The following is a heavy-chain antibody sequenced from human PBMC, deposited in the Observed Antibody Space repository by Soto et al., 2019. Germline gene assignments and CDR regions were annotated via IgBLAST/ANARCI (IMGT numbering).Heavy chain of an antibody. CDR3: AKWGGAGSDC. Sequence: EVQLVESGGGLVQPGGSLRLSCADARFTLGSYYMSWVRQAQGKGLEWVANVNEDGSEKYYVDSVKGRFTVSRDNAKNSLYLQMNSLRAEDTAVYYCAKWGGAGSDCWGQGTLVTVSS. V-gene: IGHV3-7*01. D-gene: IGHD1-26*01. J-gene: IGHJ4*02. CDR1: RFTLGSYY. CDR2: VNEDGSEK.